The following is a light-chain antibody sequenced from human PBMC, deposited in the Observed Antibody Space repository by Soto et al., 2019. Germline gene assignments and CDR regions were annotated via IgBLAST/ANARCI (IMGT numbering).Light chain of an antibody. CDR1: QSINSY. J-gene: IGKJ1*01. Sequence: DIQMTQSPSSLSASVGVRVTITCRASQSINSYLNWYQQKPGKAPKLLIYAASNLQSGVPSRFSGGGSGTDFTLTISSLQPEDFAAYYCQPSYSAPPTFGQGTKVEIK. CDR3: QPSYSAPPT. CDR2: AAS. V-gene: IGKV1-39*01.